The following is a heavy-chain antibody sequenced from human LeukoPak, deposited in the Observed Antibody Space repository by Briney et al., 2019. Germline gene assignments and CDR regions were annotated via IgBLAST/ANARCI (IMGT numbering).Heavy chain of an antibody. CDR2: MNPNSGNT. CDR1: GYTFTSYD. CDR3: ATGGHYYDSSGYYHYFDY. V-gene: IGHV1-8*01. Sequence: ASVKVSCKASGYTFTSYDINWVRQATGQGLEWMGWMNPNSGNTGYAQKFQGRVTMTRNTSISTAYMELSSLRSEDTAVYYCATGGHYYDSSGYYHYFDYWGQGTLVTVSS. J-gene: IGHJ4*02. D-gene: IGHD3-22*01.